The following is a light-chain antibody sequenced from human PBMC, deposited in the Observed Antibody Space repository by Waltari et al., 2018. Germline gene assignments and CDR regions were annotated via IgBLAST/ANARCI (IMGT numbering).Light chain of an antibody. J-gene: IGLJ3*02. CDR2: YDT. V-gene: IGLV3-21*01. Sequence: PSVSAAPGNTTTYHINIKPHQNTNNNTYQQKAGQAPVLVLFYDTDRPSGIPDRFSGSNSGNTATLTISWVEAGDEADYHCQVWDDTTNSGVFGGGTRLTVL. CDR3: QVWDDTTNSGV. CDR1: HQNTN.